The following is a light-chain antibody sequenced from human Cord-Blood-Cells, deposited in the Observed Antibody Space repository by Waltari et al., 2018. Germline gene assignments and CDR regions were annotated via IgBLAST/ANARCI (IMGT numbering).Light chain of an antibody. Sequence: IQMTQSRACLAATVGERVNITCLASQSISSYLNWYKQKPGKAPKLLIYAASSLQSGVQSRLSGSGSGIDFTVTISSLKPEDFDTYYCQTSYTTPRTSGQSTTVEIK. J-gene: IGKJ1*01. CDR3: QTSYTTPRT. V-gene: IGKV1-39*01. CDR1: QSISSY. CDR2: AAS.